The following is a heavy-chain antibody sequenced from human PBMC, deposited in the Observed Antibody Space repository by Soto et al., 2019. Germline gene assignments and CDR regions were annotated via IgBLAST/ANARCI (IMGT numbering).Heavy chain of an antibody. CDR3: ARDLRYFDWLRVLTGFDP. D-gene: IGHD3-9*01. Sequence: PGGSLRLSCAASGFTFSTYSMNWVRQAPGKGLEWVSYISTSGTIYYADSVKGRFTISRDNSKNTLYLQMNSLRDEDTAVYYCARDLRYFDWLRVLTGFDPWGQGTLVTVSS. V-gene: IGHV3-48*02. CDR2: ISTSGTI. J-gene: IGHJ5*02. CDR1: GFTFSTYS.